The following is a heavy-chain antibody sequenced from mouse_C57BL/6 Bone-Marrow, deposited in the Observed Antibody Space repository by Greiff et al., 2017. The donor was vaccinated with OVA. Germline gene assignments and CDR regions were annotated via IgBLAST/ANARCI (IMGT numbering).Heavy chain of an antibody. V-gene: IGHV1-4*01. Sequence: QVQLQQSGAELARPGASVKMSCKASGYTFTSYTIHWVKQRPGQGLEWIGYINPSSGYTKYNQKFKDKATLTADKSSSTAYMQLSSLTSEDSAVYYFARGGLRLYAMDYWGQGTSVTVSS. CDR3: ARGGLRLYAMDY. J-gene: IGHJ4*01. CDR2: INPSSGYT. CDR1: GYTFTSYT. D-gene: IGHD2-4*01.